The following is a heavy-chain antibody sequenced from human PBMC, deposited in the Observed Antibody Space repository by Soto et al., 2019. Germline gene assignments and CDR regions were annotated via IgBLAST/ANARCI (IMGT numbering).Heavy chain of an antibody. CDR1: GFTFSSYA. D-gene: IGHD3-10*01. CDR2: ISYDGSNK. CDR3: ARDSAYELLWFGELPPDAFDI. J-gene: IGHJ3*02. Sequence: QPGGSLRLSCAASGFTFSSYAMHWVRQAPGKGLEWVAVISYDGSNKYYADSVKGRFTISRDNSKNTLYLQMNSLRAEDTAVYYCARDSAYELLWFGELPPDAFDIWGQGTMVTVSS. V-gene: IGHV3-30-3*01.